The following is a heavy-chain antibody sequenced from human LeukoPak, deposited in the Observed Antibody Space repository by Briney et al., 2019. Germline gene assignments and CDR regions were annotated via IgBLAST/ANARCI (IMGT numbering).Heavy chain of an antibody. J-gene: IGHJ6*03. D-gene: IGHD3-22*01. V-gene: IGHV4-34*01. Sequence: PSETLSLTCAVYGGSFSGDYWSWIRQPPGKGLEWIGEINHSGRTNYNPSLKSRVTISVDTSKNQFSLKLSSVTAADTAVYYCARGRYYYDSSGYPSHYYYYMDVWGKGTTVTVSS. CDR2: INHSGRT. CDR1: GGSFSGDY. CDR3: ARGRYYYDSSGYPSHYYYYMDV.